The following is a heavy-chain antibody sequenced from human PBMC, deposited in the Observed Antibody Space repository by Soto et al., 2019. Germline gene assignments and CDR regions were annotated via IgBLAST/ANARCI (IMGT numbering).Heavy chain of an antibody. Sequence: GGSLRLSCPASGFTFGDYAMSWVRQAPGKGLEWVGFIRSKAYGGTTEYAASVKGRFTISRDDSKSIAYLQMNGLKTEDTAVYYCTRDYPGRNYYYYGMDVWGQGTTVTVSS. CDR3: TRDYPGRNYYYYGMDV. D-gene: IGHD1-26*01. V-gene: IGHV3-49*04. CDR2: IRSKAYGGTT. CDR1: GFTFGDYA. J-gene: IGHJ6*02.